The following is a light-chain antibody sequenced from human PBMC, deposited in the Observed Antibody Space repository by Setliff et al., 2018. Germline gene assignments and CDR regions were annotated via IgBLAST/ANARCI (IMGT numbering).Light chain of an antibody. CDR1: SSDVGGYNY. CDR2: EVS. CDR3: SSYSGSSTLV. Sequence: QSVLAQPASVSGSPGQSITISCTGTSSDVGGYNYVSWYQQRPGKAPKLMIYEVSDRPSGVSNRFSGSRSGNTASLTIPGLQAEDEADYYCSSYSGSSTLVFGTGTKVTVL. J-gene: IGLJ1*01. V-gene: IGLV2-14*01.